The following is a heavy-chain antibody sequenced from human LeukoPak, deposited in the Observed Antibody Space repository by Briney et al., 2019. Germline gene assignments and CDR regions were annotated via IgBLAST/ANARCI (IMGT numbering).Heavy chain of an antibody. Sequence: GGSLRLSCEGSGFTFSTSWMHWVRQAPGKGLVWVSRIDSDGSRITYADSVKGRFTISRDNAKNSLYLQMNSLRAEDTAVYYCAREVTEDYYDSSGYEKYYFDYWGQGTLVTVSS. D-gene: IGHD3-22*01. CDR1: GFTFSTSW. CDR2: IDSDGSRI. CDR3: AREVTEDYYDSSGYEKYYFDY. J-gene: IGHJ4*02. V-gene: IGHV3-74*03.